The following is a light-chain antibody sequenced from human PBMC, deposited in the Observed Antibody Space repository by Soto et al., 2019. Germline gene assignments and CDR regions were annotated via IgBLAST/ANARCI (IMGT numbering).Light chain of an antibody. J-gene: IGLJ3*02. CDR1: SSDVGSYNL. Sequence: QSALTQPASVSGSPGQSITISCTGTSSDVGSYNLVSWYQQHPGKAPKIMIYEGSKRPSGVSNRFSGSKSGNTASLTISGVEAEAEDDYCCCSYAGGVVFGGGTKLTVL. CDR2: EGS. V-gene: IGLV2-23*01. CDR3: CSYAGGVV.